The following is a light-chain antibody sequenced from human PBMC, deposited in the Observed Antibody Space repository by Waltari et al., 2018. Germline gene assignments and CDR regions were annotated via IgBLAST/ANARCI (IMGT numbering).Light chain of an antibody. CDR2: AAS. CDR3: QQSYSTPLFT. CDR1: QSISSY. V-gene: IGKV1-39*01. Sequence: DIQMNQSPSSLSASVGARDTIPCRASQSISSYLNWYQQKPGKAPKLLIYAASSLQSGVPSRFSGSGSGTDFTLTISSLKPEDFATYYCQQSYSTPLFTFGPGTKVDIK. J-gene: IGKJ3*01.